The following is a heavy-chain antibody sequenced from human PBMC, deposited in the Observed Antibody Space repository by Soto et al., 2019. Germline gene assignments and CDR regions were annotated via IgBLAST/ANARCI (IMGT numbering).Heavy chain of an antibody. V-gene: IGHV3-23*01. D-gene: IGHD6-25*01. CDR2: IMGSGGST. CDR3: AGRAGATRATPGY. Sequence: GGSLRLSCAASGFTFSSYAMSWVRQAPGKGLEWVSAIMGSGGSTYYADSVKGRFTISRDNSKNTLYLQMNSLRAEDTAVYYCAGRAGATRATPGYWGQGTQVTVSS. CDR1: GFTFSSYA. J-gene: IGHJ4*02.